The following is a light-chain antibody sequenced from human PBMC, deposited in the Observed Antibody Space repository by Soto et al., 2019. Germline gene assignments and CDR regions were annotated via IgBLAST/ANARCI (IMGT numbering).Light chain of an antibody. CDR1: SSDVGGYSY. CDR2: DVS. J-gene: IGLJ2*01. V-gene: IGLV2-11*01. Sequence: QSALTQPRSVSGSPGQSVTISCTGTSSDVGGYSYVSWYQDHPGKVPKLIIYDVSERPSGVPDRFSGSKSGNTASLTISGLQAEDEADYYCCSYAGSNVLNFGGGTKLTVL. CDR3: CSYAGSNVLN.